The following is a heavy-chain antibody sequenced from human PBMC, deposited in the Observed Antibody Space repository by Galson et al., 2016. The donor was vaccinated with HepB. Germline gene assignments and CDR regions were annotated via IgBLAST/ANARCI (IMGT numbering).Heavy chain of an antibody. Sequence: SLRLSCAASGFTYDTYALSWVRQAPGKGLEWVSSIGRTGEYTYYADSVRGRFAISRDKSKNTLYLEVDSLRAEDAALYYCAKVAPPYDNSGYYYFDHWGQGTLVTVSS. CDR3: AKVAPPYDNSGYYYFDH. V-gene: IGHV3-23*01. CDR2: IGRTGEYT. CDR1: GFTYDTYA. D-gene: IGHD3-22*01. J-gene: IGHJ4*02.